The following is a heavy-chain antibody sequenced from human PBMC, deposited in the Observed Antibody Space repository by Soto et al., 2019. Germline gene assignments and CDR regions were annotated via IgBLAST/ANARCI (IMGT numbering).Heavy chain of an antibody. CDR2: MNPNSGNT. D-gene: IGHD2-2*01. CDR1: GYTFTSYD. CDR3: ARARRVGDRRKYYYYMDV. Sequence: KKRGASVKVSCKASGYTFTSYDINWVRQATGQGLEWMGWMNPNSGNTGYAQKFQGRVTMTRNTSISTAYMELSSLRSEDTAVYYCARARRVGDRRKYYYYMDVWGKGTPVTVSS. J-gene: IGHJ6*03. V-gene: IGHV1-8*01.